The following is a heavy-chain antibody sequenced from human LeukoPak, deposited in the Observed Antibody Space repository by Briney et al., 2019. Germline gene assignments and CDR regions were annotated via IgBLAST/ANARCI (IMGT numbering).Heavy chain of an antibody. CDR2: ISYSGST. D-gene: IGHD1-14*01. V-gene: IGHV4-59*01. J-gene: IGHJ5*02. Sequence: SETLSLTCTVSGGSISSDHWTWIRPPPGKGLEGIARISYSGSTNYNPSLKSRVTISLDSSKNQFSLRLSSVTPADTAAYYCASLPIDSSTGTFGWFDPWGQGTLVTVSS. CDR1: GGSISSDH. CDR3: ASLPIDSSTGTFGWFDP.